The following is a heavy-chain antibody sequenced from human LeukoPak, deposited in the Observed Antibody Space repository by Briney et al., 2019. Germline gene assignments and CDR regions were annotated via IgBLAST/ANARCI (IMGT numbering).Heavy chain of an antibody. D-gene: IGHD2-8*01. CDR2: IYYSGST. CDR1: GGSISNHY. V-gene: IGHV4-59*11. J-gene: IGHJ5*02. Sequence: SETLSLTCTVSGGSISNHYWSWIRQPPGIRQPPGKGLEWIGYIYYSGSTNYNPSLKSRVTISVDTSKNQFSLKLSSVTAADTAVYYCARAVSLYDWFDPWGQGTLVTVSS. CDR3: ARAVSLYDWFDP.